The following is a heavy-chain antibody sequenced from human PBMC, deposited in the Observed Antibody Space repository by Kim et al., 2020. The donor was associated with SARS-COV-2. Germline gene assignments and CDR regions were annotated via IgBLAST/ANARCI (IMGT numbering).Heavy chain of an antibody. D-gene: IGHD6-13*01. CDR1: GGSISSSSYY. CDR2: IYYSGST. V-gene: IGHV4-39*01. Sequence: ETLSLTCTVSGGSISSSSYYWGWIRQPPGKGLVWIGSIYYSGSTYYNPSLKSRVTISVDTSTNQFSLKLSSVTAADTAVYYCARLGAYSSSWERHYYYYYGMDVWGQGTTVTVSS. J-gene: IGHJ6*02. CDR3: ARLGAYSSSWERHYYYYYGMDV.